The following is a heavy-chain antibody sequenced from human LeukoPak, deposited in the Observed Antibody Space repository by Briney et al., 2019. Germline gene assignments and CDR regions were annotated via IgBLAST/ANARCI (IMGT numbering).Heavy chain of an antibody. J-gene: IGHJ4*02. CDR2: IWYDGSNI. CDR3: ARDEQSDY. V-gene: IGHV3-33*01. CDR1: GISFSSHG. D-gene: IGHD6-19*01. Sequence: PGGSLRLSCAASGISFSSHGMHWVRQAPGKGLEWVAVIWYDGSNIYYADSVKGRFTISRDNSKNTLYLQMNSLRAEDTAVYYCARDEQSDYWGQGTLVTVSS.